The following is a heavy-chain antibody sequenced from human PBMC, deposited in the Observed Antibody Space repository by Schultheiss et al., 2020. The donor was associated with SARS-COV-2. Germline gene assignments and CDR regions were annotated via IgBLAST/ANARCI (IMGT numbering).Heavy chain of an antibody. D-gene: IGHD5-12*01. V-gene: IGHV4-59*01. J-gene: IGHJ4*02. CDR3: ARVWNSGYDTQFDY. CDR1: GGSISSYY. Sequence: SETLSLTCTVSGGSISSYYWSWIRQPPGRGLEWIGFLSYSGSTNYNPSLKSRVTISVDTSKNQFSLKLSSVTAADTAVYYCARVWNSGYDTQFDYWGQGTLVTVSS. CDR2: LSYSGST.